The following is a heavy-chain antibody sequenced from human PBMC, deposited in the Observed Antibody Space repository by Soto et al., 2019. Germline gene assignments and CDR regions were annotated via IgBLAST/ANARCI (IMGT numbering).Heavy chain of an antibody. J-gene: IGHJ4*02. CDR1: GFTFSSYA. CDR2: ISGSGVST. Sequence: EVQLLESGGGLVQPGGSLRLSCAASGFTFSSYAMSWVRQAPGKGLEWVSAISGSGVSTDYADSVKGRFTISRDNSKNTLYLQMNSLRAEDTALYYCAKDLVSIFGVAPDYWGQGTLVTVSS. CDR3: AKDLVSIFGVAPDY. V-gene: IGHV3-23*01. D-gene: IGHD3-3*01.